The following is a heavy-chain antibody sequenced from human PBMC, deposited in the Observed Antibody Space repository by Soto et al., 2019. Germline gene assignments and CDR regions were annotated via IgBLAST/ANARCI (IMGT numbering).Heavy chain of an antibody. J-gene: IGHJ5*02. Sequence: QVQLVQSGAEVKEPGASVKVSCKTSGYTFTGYHIHWVRQAPGQGPEWMGWINTNTGDTNYAQKFQGWVTMTRDTSINTAYVQLSRLTSDDTAVYYCARWVGASNWFDPWGQGTLVTVSS. CDR1: GYTFTGYH. CDR2: INTNTGDT. CDR3: ARWVGASNWFDP. D-gene: IGHD1-26*01. V-gene: IGHV1-2*04.